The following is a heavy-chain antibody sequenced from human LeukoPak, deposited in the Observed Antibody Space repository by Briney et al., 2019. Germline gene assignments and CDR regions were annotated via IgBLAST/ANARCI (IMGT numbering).Heavy chain of an antibody. D-gene: IGHD2-15*01. CDR1: GFTFSIYG. J-gene: IGHJ4*02. CDR3: ARDSAALFDY. CDR2: IWYDGSNK. V-gene: IGHV3-33*01. Sequence: PGRSLRLSCAASGFTFSIYGVHWVRQAPGKGLEWVAVIWYDGSNKYYADSVKGRFTISRDNSKNKMYLEMNSLRAEDTAVYYCARDSAALFDYWGQGTLVTVSS.